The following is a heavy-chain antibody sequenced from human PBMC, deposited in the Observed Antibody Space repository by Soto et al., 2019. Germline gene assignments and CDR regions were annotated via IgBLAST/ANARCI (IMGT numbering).Heavy chain of an antibody. Sequence: PSETLSLTCTVSGGSINSWGYFWTWVRQHPGKGLEWIGYMYNSGTTYYNPSLKSRVTISVDTSKNQFSLKLSSVTAADTAVYYCARDRYSYGVFDYWGQGTLVTVSS. V-gene: IGHV4-31*03. J-gene: IGHJ4*02. D-gene: IGHD5-18*01. CDR3: ARDRYSYGVFDY. CDR1: GGSINSWGYF. CDR2: MYNSGTT.